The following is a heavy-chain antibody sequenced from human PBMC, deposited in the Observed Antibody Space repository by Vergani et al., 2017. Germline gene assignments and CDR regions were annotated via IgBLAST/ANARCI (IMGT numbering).Heavy chain of an antibody. CDR1: GFTFSSYG. Sequence: QVQLVESGGVVVQPGRSLRLSCAASGFTFSSYGMHWVRQAPGKGLEWVAVIWYDGSNKYYADSVKGRFTISRDNSKNTLYLQMNSLRAEDTAVYYCAKGTVSSFGDYYYYYMDVWGKGTTVTVSS. D-gene: IGHD3-16*01. V-gene: IGHV3-33*06. CDR3: AKGTVSSFGDYYYYYMDV. CDR2: IWYDGSNK. J-gene: IGHJ6*03.